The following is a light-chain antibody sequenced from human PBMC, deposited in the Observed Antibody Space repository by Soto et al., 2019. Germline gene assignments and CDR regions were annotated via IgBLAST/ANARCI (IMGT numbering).Light chain of an antibody. J-gene: IGLJ1*01. Sequence: QSALTQPSSVSGSPGQSVTISCTGTSNDVGGYDYVSWYQQHPGKAPKLIIYDVSKRPSGVPDRFSGSKSGNTASLTISGLQAEDEADYYCCSYAGTYSYVFGTETKLTVL. CDR3: CSYAGTYSYV. CDR1: SNDVGGYDY. V-gene: IGLV2-11*01. CDR2: DVS.